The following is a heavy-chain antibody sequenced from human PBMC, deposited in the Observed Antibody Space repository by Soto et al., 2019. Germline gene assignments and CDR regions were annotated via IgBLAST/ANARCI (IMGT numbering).Heavy chain of an antibody. CDR2: ISGSGGST. Sequence: EVQLLESGGGLVQPGGSLRLSCAASGFTFSSYAMSWVRQAPGKGLAWVSAISGSGGSTYYADSVKGRFTISRDNSKNTLQLQMNSLRAEDTAVYYCAKDGYCSSTSGYVRWGQGTLVTVSS. D-gene: IGHD2-2*03. CDR3: AKDGYCSSTSGYVR. V-gene: IGHV3-23*01. CDR1: GFTFSSYA. J-gene: IGHJ4*02.